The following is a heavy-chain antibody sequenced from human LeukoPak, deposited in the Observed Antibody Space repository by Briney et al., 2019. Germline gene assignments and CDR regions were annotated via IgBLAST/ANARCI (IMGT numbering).Heavy chain of an antibody. CDR3: AIGFLQLTPYYFDY. D-gene: IGHD1-1*01. CDR1: GFDVSINY. J-gene: IGHJ4*02. V-gene: IGHV3-66*01. Sequence: GGSLRLSCAASGFDVSINYMNWIRQSPEKGLEWVSIIHNDGSTYYADSVKGRFTVSRDNSKNTVSLQMDSLRVDDTGIYYCAIGFLQLTPYYFDYWGQGALVTVSS. CDR2: IHNDGST.